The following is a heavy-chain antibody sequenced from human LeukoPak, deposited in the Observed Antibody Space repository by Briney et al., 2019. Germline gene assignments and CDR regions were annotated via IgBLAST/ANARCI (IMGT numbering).Heavy chain of an antibody. Sequence: SETLSLTCTVSGGSISSYYWSWIRQPAGQGLEWIGRIYTSGSTNYNASLKSRVSMSVDTSKNQFSLKLSSVTAADTAVFYCARENSGSYREFDYWGQGTLVTVSS. CDR2: IYTSGST. CDR1: GGSISSYY. J-gene: IGHJ4*02. CDR3: ARENSGSYREFDY. D-gene: IGHD1-26*01. V-gene: IGHV4-4*07.